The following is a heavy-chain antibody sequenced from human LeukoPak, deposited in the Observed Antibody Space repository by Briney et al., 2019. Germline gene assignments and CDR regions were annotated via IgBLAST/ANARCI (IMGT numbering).Heavy chain of an antibody. V-gene: IGHV3-11*01. J-gene: IGHJ4*02. D-gene: IGHD6-13*01. Sequence: GGSLRLSCAASGFTFSDYYMSWIRQAPGKGLEWVSYISSSGSTIYYADSVKGRFTISRDNAKNSLYLQMNSLRAEDTAVYYCAREPTTNIAALDYWGQGTLVTVSS. CDR1: GFTFSDYY. CDR2: ISSSGSTI. CDR3: AREPTTNIAALDY.